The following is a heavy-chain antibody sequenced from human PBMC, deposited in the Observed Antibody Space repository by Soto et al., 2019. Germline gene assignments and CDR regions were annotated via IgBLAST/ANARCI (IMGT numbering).Heavy chain of an antibody. CDR2: INPDDSRA. CDR1: GYSFSTSW. V-gene: IGHV5-51*01. Sequence: PGESLKISCKGSGYSFSTSWIGWVRQTPGKGLEWMGIINPDDSRATYTPSFQGQVTFSADKSISTAYLQWSSLKAADTAVYYCARGVTFGDSYYYDSSGGWEYFDYWGQGTLVTVSS. J-gene: IGHJ4*02. D-gene: IGHD3-22*01. CDR3: ARGVTFGDSYYYDSSGGWEYFDY.